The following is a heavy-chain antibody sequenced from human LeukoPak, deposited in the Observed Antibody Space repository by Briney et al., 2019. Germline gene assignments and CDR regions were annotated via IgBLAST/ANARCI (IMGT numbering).Heavy chain of an antibody. J-gene: IGHJ1*01. CDR3: ARDADIVVVPAASKYFQH. D-gene: IGHD2-2*01. V-gene: IGHV1-46*01. CDR1: GYTFTRYD. CDR2: INPSGGST. Sequence: ASVKVSCKASGYTFTRYDIKWVRQATGQGLEWMGIINPSGGSTSYAQKFQGRVTMTRDTSTSTVYMELSSLRSEDTAVYYCARDADIVVVPAASKYFQHWGQGTLVTVSS.